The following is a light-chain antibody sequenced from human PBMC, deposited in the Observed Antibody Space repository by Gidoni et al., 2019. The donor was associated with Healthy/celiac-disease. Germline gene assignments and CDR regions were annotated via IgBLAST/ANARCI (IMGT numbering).Light chain of an antibody. CDR2: GAS. Sequence: EIVVTPSSATLSVSPGERATLPCRASQSVSRNLVWYQQTPGQAPRLHIHGASTRATGIPARFSGSWSGTEFTLTISSLQSEDFGVYYGQQYNIWHSYTFGQGTKLEIK. J-gene: IGKJ2*01. CDR3: QQYNIWHSYT. CDR1: QSVSRN. V-gene: IGKV3-15*01.